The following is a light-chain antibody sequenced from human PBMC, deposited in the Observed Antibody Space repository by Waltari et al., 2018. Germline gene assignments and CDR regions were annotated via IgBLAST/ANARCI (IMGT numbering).Light chain of an antibody. CDR3: HAYDNSLTGVL. V-gene: IGLV1-40*01. CDR1: SSNIGAGFD. CDR2: GNN. J-gene: IGLJ2*01. Sequence: QSVLTQPPSVSGAPGQPVTIPCPGSSSNIGAGFDVPWYQQVPGTAPKLLIYGNNNRPSGVPDRFSGSKSGTSASLAITGLQAEDEADYYCHAYDNSLTGVLFGGGTKVTVL.